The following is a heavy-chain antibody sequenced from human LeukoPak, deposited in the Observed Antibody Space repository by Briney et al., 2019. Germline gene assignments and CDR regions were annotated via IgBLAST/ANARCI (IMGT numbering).Heavy chain of an antibody. CDR2: ISSSSSYI. Sequence: GGSLRLSCAASGFTFSSYSMNWVRQAPGKGLEWVSSISSSSSYIYYADSVKGQFTISRDNAKNSLYLQMNSLRAEDTAVYYCARGEQQLTHDAFDIWGQGTMVTVSS. J-gene: IGHJ3*02. V-gene: IGHV3-21*04. D-gene: IGHD6-13*01. CDR3: ARGEQQLTHDAFDI. CDR1: GFTFSSYS.